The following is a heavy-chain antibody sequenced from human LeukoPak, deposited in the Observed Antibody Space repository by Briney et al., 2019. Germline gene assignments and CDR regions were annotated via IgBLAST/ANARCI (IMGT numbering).Heavy chain of an antibody. Sequence: SSVKVSCKASGGTFSSYAISWVRQAPGQGLEWMGRIIPIFGTANYAQKVQGRVTITPDESTNTAYMQLSSLRSEDTAVYYCARDVVVVAANWFDPWGQGTLVTVSS. CDR3: ARDVVVVAANWFDP. D-gene: IGHD2-15*01. V-gene: IGHV1-69*15. CDR2: IIPIFGTA. CDR1: GGTFSSYA. J-gene: IGHJ5*02.